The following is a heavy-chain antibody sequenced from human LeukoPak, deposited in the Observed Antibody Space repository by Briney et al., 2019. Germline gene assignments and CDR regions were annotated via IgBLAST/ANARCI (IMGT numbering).Heavy chain of an antibody. V-gene: IGHV3-15*01. CDR3: TTDRYNF. Sequence: SGGSLRLSCAASGFTFSTAWMTWVRQAPGQGLEWVGRIKRISDGGTADYAAPVEGRFTISRDDSKSTLYLQMNSLKTEDTAVYYCTTDRYNFWGQGTLVTVSS. CDR2: IKRISDGGTA. J-gene: IGHJ4*02. CDR1: GFTFSTAW. D-gene: IGHD3-3*01.